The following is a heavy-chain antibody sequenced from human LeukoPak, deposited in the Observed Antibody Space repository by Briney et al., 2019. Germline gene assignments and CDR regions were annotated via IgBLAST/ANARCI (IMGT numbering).Heavy chain of an antibody. J-gene: IGHJ6*02. CDR3: AREPFMTTVTTYHYYYYGMDV. V-gene: IGHV1-2*02. CDR2: INPNSGGT. D-gene: IGHD4-17*01. CDR1: GYTFTGYY. Sequence: GASVKVSCKASGYTFTGYYMHWVRQAPGQGLEWMGWINPNSGGTNYAQKFQGRVTMTRDTSISTAYMELSRLRSDDTAVYYCAREPFMTTVTTYHYYYYGMDVWGQGTTVTVSS.